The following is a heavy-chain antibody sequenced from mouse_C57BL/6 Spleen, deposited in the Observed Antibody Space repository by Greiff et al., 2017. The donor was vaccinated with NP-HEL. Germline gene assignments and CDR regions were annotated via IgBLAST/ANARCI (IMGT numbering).Heavy chain of an antibody. CDR3: TRIYYYALDY. Sequence: QVQLQQSGAELVRPGASVTLSCKASGYTFTDYEMHWVKQTPVHGLEWIGAIDPETGGTAYNQKFKGKAILTADKSSSTAYMELRSLTSEDSAVYYCTRIYYYALDYWGQGTTLTVSS. V-gene: IGHV1-15*01. CDR2: IDPETGGT. J-gene: IGHJ2*01. D-gene: IGHD1-1*01. CDR1: GYTFTDYE.